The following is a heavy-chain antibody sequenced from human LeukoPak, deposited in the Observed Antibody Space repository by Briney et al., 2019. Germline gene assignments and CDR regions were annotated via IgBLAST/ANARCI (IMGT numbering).Heavy chain of an antibody. CDR2: IIPIFGTA. D-gene: IGHD3-22*01. V-gene: IGHV1-69*01. Sequence: ASVKVSCKASGGTFSSYAISWVRQAPGQGLEWMGGIIPIFGTANYAQKFQGRVTITADESTSTAYTELSSLRSEDTAVYYCARDGYYDSSGNSDYWGQGTLVTVSS. CDR1: GGTFSSYA. CDR3: ARDGYYDSSGNSDY. J-gene: IGHJ4*02.